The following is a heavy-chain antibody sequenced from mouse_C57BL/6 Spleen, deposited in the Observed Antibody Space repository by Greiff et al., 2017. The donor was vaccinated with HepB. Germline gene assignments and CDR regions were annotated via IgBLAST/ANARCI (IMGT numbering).Heavy chain of an antibody. CDR3: ARKVYGNYDFDY. CDR2: IDPSDSYT. CDR1: GYTFTSYW. V-gene: IGHV1-69*01. D-gene: IGHD2-1*01. J-gene: IGHJ2*01. Sequence: QVQLQQPGAELVMPGASVKLSCKASGYTFTSYWMHWVKQRPGQGLEWIGEIDPSDSYTNYNQKFKGKSTLTVDKSSSTAYMQLSSLTSEDSAVYYCARKVYGNYDFDYWGQGTTLTVSS.